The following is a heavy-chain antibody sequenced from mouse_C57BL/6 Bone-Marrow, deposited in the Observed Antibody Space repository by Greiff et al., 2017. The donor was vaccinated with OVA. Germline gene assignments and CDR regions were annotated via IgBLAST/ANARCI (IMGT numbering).Heavy chain of an antibody. Sequence: VQLQQSGAELVRPGASVKLSCTASGFNIKDDYMHWVKQRPEQGLEWIGWIDPENGDTEYASKFQSKATITADTSSNTAYLQLSSLTSEDTAVYYCTTSGRPFDYWGQGTTLTVSS. CDR3: TTSGRPFDY. J-gene: IGHJ2*01. D-gene: IGHD1-2*01. V-gene: IGHV14-4*01. CDR1: GFNIKDDY. CDR2: IDPENGDT.